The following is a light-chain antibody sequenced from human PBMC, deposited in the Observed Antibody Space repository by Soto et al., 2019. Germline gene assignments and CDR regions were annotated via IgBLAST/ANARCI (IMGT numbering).Light chain of an antibody. CDR3: QQYGSSPLYT. J-gene: IGKJ2*01. CDR2: GAS. CDR1: QSVSSSY. Sequence: EIVLTQSPGTLSLSPGERATLSCRASQSVSSSYLVWYQQKPGQAPRLLIYGASSRATGIPDRFSGSGSGPDFTLPSSRLEPEDLAVYYGQQYGSSPLYTFGHRTKLEI. V-gene: IGKV3-20*01.